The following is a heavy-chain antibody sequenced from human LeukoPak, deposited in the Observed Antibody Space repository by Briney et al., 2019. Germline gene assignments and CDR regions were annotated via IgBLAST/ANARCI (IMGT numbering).Heavy chain of an antibody. D-gene: IGHD6-13*01. V-gene: IGHV4-59*01. J-gene: IGHJ6*02. CDR1: GGSISSYY. Sequence: SETLSLTCTVSGGSISSYYWSWIRQPPGKGLEWIGYIYYSGSTNYNPSLKSRVTISVDTSKNQFSLKLSSVTAADTAVYYCARGDSSSWSQYYYYYGMDVWGQGTTVTVSS. CDR3: ARGDSSSWSQYYYYYGMDV. CDR2: IYYSGST.